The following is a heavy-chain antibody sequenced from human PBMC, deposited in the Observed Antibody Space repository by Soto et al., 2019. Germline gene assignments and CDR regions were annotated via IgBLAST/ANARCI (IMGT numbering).Heavy chain of an antibody. CDR1: GDSVSSNSAA. J-gene: IGHJ5*02. CDR2: TYYRSKWYN. V-gene: IGHV6-1*01. D-gene: IGHD1-1*01. CDR3: ARKVERRNLSWLDP. Sequence: PSQTLSLTCAISGDSVSSNSAACTWIRQSPSRGLEWLGRTYYRSKWYNDYAVSVKSRISINPDTSKNQFSLQLNSVTPEDTAVYYCARKVERRNLSWLDPWGQGTLVTVSS.